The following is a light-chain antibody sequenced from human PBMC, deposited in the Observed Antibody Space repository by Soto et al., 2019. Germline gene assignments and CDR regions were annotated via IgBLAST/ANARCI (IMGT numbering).Light chain of an antibody. Sequence: EIVMTQSPATLSVSPGERATLSCRASQSVSSNLAWYQQKPGQAPRLLIYGASTRATGIPARFSGSXXGTXFTLTISSLQSEDFAVYYCQQYNNWPQTFGQGTKVEIK. CDR3: QQYNNWPQT. V-gene: IGKV3-15*01. J-gene: IGKJ1*01. CDR1: QSVSSN. CDR2: GAS.